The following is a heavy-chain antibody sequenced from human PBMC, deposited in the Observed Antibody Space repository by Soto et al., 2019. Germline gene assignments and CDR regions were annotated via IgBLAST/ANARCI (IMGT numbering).Heavy chain of an antibody. J-gene: IGHJ4*02. CDR3: ARVFAGSFDY. Sequence: PSETLSLTCTVSGCCLSSGGYYWSWLRQLPGKGLEWIGYIYYTGKTYYNPALKSRLAMSVDTSKNQFSLKLSSVTAADSALYYCARVFAGSFDYWGQGTLFTVSS. V-gene: IGHV4-31*03. CDR1: GCCLSSGGYY. D-gene: IGHD2-21*01. CDR2: IYYTGKT.